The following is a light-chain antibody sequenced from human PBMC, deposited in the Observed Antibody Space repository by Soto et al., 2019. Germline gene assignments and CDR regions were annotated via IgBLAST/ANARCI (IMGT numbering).Light chain of an antibody. CDR1: QSVTSSY. V-gene: IGKV3-20*01. CDR3: HQYGSSPLT. CDR2: GAS. Sequence: EIVLTQSPGTLSLSPGERATLSCRASQSVTSSYLAWYQQKPGQTPRLLIYGASSRATGIPDRFSGSGSGTDFNLTISRLEPEDFAVYYFHQYGSSPLTFGGGTNVEIK. J-gene: IGKJ4*01.